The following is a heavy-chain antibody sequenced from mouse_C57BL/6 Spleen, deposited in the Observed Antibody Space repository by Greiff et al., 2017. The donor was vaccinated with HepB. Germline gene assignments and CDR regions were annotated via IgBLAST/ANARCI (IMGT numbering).Heavy chain of an antibody. CDR3: AREGGDYGSSPGYFDV. J-gene: IGHJ1*03. V-gene: IGHV5-4*01. Sequence: EVQGVESGGGLVKPGGSLKLSCAASGFTFSSYAMSWVRQTPEKRLEWVATISDGGSYTYYPDNVKGRFTISRDNAKNNLYLQMSHLKSEDTAMYYCAREGGDYGSSPGYFDVWGTGTTVTVSS. CDR1: GFTFSSYA. D-gene: IGHD1-1*01. CDR2: ISDGGSYT.